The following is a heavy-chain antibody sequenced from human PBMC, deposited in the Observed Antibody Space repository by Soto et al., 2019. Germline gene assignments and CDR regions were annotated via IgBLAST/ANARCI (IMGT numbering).Heavy chain of an antibody. V-gene: IGHV1-2*02. D-gene: IGHD1-26*01. CDR2: INPNSGGT. CDR3: ARGGDSGSYYVQYYFDY. J-gene: IGHJ4*02. Sequence: QVQLVQSGAEVKKPGASVKVSCKASGYTFTGYYMHWVRQAPGQGLEWMGWINPNSGGTNYAQKFQGTVTLTRDTTISTADMELSRLRSDDTAVYYCARGGDSGSYYVQYYFDYWGQGTLVTVSS. CDR1: GYTFTGYY.